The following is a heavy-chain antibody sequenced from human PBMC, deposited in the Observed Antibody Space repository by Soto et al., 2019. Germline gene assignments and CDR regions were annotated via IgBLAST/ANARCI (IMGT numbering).Heavy chain of an antibody. CDR1: GGSISSGDYY. CDR3: ARRGYSGLRTIGGWFDP. V-gene: IGHV4-30-4*01. CDR2: IYYSGST. Sequence: SETLSLTCTVSGGSISSGDYYWSWIRQPPGKGLEWIGYIYYSGSTYYNPSLKSRVTIPVDTSKNQFSLKLSSVTAADTAVYYCARRGYSGLRTIGGWFDPWGQGTLVTVSS. J-gene: IGHJ5*02. D-gene: IGHD5-12*01.